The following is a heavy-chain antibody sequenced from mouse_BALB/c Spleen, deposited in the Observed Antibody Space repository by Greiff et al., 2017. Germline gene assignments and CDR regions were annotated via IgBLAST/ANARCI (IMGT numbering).Heavy chain of an antibody. J-gene: IGHJ4*01. CDR2: IRNKANGYTT. Sequence: EVMLVESGGGLVQPGGSLRLSCATSGFTFTDYYMSWVRQPPGKALEWLGFIRNKANGYTTEYRASVKGRFTISRDNSQSILYLQMNTLRTEDSASYYCARDLHRSGYVYYAMDYWGQGTSVTVSS. CDR1: GFTFTDYY. V-gene: IGHV7-3*02. CDR3: ARDLHRSGYVYYAMDY. D-gene: IGHD3-1*01.